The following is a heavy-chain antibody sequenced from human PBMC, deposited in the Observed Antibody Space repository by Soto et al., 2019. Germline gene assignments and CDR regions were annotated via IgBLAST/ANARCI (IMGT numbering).Heavy chain of an antibody. J-gene: IGHJ4*02. CDR1: GFTFGDYA. D-gene: IGHD2-21*02. CDR2: IRSKAYGGTT. Sequence: GWSLRLSCTASGFTFGDYAMSLVRQAPGKGLEWVGFIRSKAYGGTTEYAASVKGRFTISRDDSKSIAYLQMNSLKTEDTAVYYCTRTIVVVTATQVYFEYWGEGTLVTVSS. V-gene: IGHV3-49*04. CDR3: TRTIVVVTATQVYFEY.